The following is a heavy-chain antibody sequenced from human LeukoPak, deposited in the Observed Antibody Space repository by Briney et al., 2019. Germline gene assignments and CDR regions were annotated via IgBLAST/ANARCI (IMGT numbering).Heavy chain of an antibody. CDR2: INHSGST. V-gene: IGHV4-34*01. CDR3: ARGQGIAAFYFDY. J-gene: IGHJ4*02. D-gene: IGHD6-13*01. CDR1: GGSLSGYY. Sequence: SETLSLTCAVYGGSLSGYYWSWIRQPPGKGLEWIGEINHSGSTNYNPSLKSRVTISVDTSKNQFSLKLSSVTAADTAVYYCARGQGIAAFYFDYWGQGTLVTVSS.